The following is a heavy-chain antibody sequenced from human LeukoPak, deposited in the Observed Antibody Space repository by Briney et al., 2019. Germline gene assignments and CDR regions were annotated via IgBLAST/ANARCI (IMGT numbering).Heavy chain of an antibody. D-gene: IGHD1-1*01. Sequence: KTSETLSLTCSVSGGSVSSGNYYWSWIRQPPGKGLEWIGHVDYSGTTSYNPSLRRRVAISLETSKNQFSLKVMYLTAADTAVYYCARGIRTGYGYWGQGTLVTVSS. J-gene: IGHJ4*02. V-gene: IGHV4-61*01. CDR2: VDYSGTT. CDR1: GGSVSSGNYY. CDR3: ARGIRTGYGY.